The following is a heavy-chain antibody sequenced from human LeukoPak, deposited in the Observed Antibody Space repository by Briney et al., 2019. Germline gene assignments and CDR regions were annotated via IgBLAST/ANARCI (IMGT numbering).Heavy chain of an antibody. J-gene: IGHJ6*02. CDR1: GGSISSYY. CDR2: IYYSGST. Sequence: KPSETLSLICTVSGGSISSYYWSWIRHPPGKGLEWIGYIYYSGSTNYNPSLKSRVTISVDTSKNQFSLKLSSVTAADTAVYYCARSKTVYYYYGMDVWGQGTTVTVSS. CDR3: ARSKTVYYYYGMDV. V-gene: IGHV4-59*01. D-gene: IGHD1-14*01.